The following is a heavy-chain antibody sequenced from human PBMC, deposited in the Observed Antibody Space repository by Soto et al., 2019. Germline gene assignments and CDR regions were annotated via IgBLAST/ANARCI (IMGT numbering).Heavy chain of an antibody. CDR1: GYAFTSYA. J-gene: IGHJ5*02. V-gene: IGHV1-3*01. CDR3: ARESEKDIVVVPAAITPHSGFDP. Sequence: VASVKVSCKASGYAFTSYAMHWVRQAPGQRLEWMGWINAGNGNTKYSQKFQGRVTITRDTSASTAYMELSSLRSEDTAVYYCARESEKDIVVVPAAITPHSGFDPWGQGTLVTVSS. CDR2: INAGNGNT. D-gene: IGHD2-2*02.